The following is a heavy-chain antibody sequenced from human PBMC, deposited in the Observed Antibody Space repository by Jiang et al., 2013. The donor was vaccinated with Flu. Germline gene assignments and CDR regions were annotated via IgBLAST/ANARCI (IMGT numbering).Heavy chain of an antibody. CDR3: AREGTYYYGSGRVYGMDV. D-gene: IGHD3-10*01. CDR2: ISSSSSTI. Sequence: LVQPGGSLRLSCAASGFTFSSYSMNWVRQAPGKGLEWVSYISSSSSTIYYADSVKGRFTISRDNAKNSLYLQMNSLRAEDTAVYYCAREGTYYYGSGRVYGMDVWGQGTTVTVSS. V-gene: IGHV3-48*01. J-gene: IGHJ6*02. CDR1: GFTFSSYS.